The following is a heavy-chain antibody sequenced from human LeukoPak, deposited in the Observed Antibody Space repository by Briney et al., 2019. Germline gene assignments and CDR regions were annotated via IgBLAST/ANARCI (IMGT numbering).Heavy chain of an antibody. V-gene: IGHV4-59*08. D-gene: IGHD3-10*01. CDR3: ASLYGSGSDFDF. CDR2: IYYSGNA. CDR1: GGSISSQY. J-gene: IGHJ3*01. Sequence: PSETLSLTCSVSGGSISSQYWSWVRQPPGKGLEWIGYIYYSGNANYNPSLKSRVTMSVDTSKNQFSLKMTSVTAADTAVYYCASLYGSGSDFDFWGQGTMVTVSS.